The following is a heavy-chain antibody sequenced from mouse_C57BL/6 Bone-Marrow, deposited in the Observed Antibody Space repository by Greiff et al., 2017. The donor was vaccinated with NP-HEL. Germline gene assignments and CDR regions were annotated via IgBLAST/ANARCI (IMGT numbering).Heavy chain of an antibody. CDR3: ARSGNYVLFAY. V-gene: IGHV1-52*01. J-gene: IGHJ3*01. Sequence: QVQLKQPGAELVRPGSSVKLSCKASGYTFTSYWMHWVKQRPIQGLEWIGNIDPSDSETHYNQKFKDKATLTVDKSSSTAYMQLSSLTSEDSAVYYCARSGNYVLFAYWGQGTLVTVSA. CDR2: IDPSDSET. CDR1: GYTFTSYW. D-gene: IGHD2-1*01.